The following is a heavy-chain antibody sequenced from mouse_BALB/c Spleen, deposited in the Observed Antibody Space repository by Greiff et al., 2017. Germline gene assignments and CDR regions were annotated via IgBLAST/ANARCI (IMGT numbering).Heavy chain of an antibody. J-gene: IGHJ4*01. D-gene: IGHD1-1*01. CDR3: ARGDYYAPYAMDY. V-gene: IGHV5-17*02. CDR1: GFTFSSFG. CDR2: ISSGSSTI. Sequence: DVKLVESGGGLVQPGGSRKLSCAASGFTFSSFGMHWVRQAPEKGLEWVAYISSGSSTIYYADTVKGRFTISRDNPKNTLFLQMTSLRSEDTAMYYCARGDYYAPYAMDYWGQGTSVTVSS.